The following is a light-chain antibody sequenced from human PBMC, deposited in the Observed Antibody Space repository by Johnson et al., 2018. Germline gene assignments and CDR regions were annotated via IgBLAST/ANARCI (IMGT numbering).Light chain of an antibody. V-gene: IGLV1-51*02. CDR1: SSNIGNNY. CDR3: GTWDSSLSAGNV. CDR2: ENN. Sequence: QSVLTQPPSVSAAPGQKVTISCSGSSSNIGNNYVSWYQQLPGTAPKLLIYENNKRPSGIPDRFSGSKSGTSATLGITGLQTGEEAEYYCGTWDSSLSAGNVFGTVPKVTVL. J-gene: IGLJ1*01.